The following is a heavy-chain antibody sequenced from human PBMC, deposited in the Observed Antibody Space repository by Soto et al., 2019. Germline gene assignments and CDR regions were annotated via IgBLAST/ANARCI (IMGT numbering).Heavy chain of an antibody. CDR3: ARQKRPIDY. Sequence: SETLSLTCTVSGGSISSSSYYWGWIRQPPGKGLEWIGSIYYSGSTYYNPSLKSRVTISVDTSKNQFSLKLSSVTAADTAVYYCARQKRPIDYWGQGTLVTGSS. CDR1: GGSISSSSYY. V-gene: IGHV4-39*01. CDR2: IYYSGST. J-gene: IGHJ4*02.